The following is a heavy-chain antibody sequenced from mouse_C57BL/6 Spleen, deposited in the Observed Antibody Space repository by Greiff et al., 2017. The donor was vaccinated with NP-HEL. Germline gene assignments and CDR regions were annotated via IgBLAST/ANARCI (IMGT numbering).Heavy chain of an antibody. CDR2: IWSGGST. CDR1: GFSLTSYG. Sequence: QVQLQQSGPGLVQPSQSLSITCTVSGFSLTSYGVHWVRQPPGKGLEWLGVIWSGGSTAYNAAFISRLGITMATSKSEVFCKMDSLQADDTAIYFCAKEGSNGARGYWGQGTEVTASS. CDR3: AKEGSNGARGY. V-gene: IGHV2-4*01. D-gene: IGHD2-5*01. J-gene: IGHJ4*01.